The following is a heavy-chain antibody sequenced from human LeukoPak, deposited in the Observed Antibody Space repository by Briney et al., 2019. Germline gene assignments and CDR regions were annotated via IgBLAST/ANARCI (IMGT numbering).Heavy chain of an antibody. CDR1: GFTFRSYD. Sequence: GGSLRLSCAASGFTFRSYDMHWVRQATGKGLEWVSPIGTAGDTYYPGSVKGRFTISRENAKNSLYLRMNSLRAEDTAVYYCAREGDSSGYYYSNWFDPWGQGTLVTVSS. CDR2: IGTAGDT. V-gene: IGHV3-13*01. J-gene: IGHJ5*02. CDR3: AREGDSSGYYYSNWFDP. D-gene: IGHD3-22*01.